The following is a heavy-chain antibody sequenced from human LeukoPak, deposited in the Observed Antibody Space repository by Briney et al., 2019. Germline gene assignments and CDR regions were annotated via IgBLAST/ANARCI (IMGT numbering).Heavy chain of an antibody. J-gene: IGHJ4*02. CDR2: LYYRVRA. Sequence: SETLSLTCTVSGGPISSGGYYWSWIRQHPGKGLEWIGYLYYRVRAYDNQSLKSRVTISVDTSKNQFSLQLSSVTAADTAVYYCARMAAYESIGYYYDDWGPGTLVSVSS. CDR3: ARMAAYESIGYYYDD. V-gene: IGHV4-31*03. D-gene: IGHD3-22*01. CDR1: GGPISSGGYY.